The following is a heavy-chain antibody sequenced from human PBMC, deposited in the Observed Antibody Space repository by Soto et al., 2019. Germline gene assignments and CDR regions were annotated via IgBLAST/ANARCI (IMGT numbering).Heavy chain of an antibody. CDR2: IIPIFGTA. CDR1: V. Sequence: VGSWGRMEKGQGLAWMGGIIPIFGTANYAQKFQGRVTITADESTSTAYMELSSLRSEDTAVYYCARDNPTYYYDSSGMDDAFDIWGQGTMVTVSS. D-gene: IGHD3-22*01. CDR3: ARDNPTYYYDSSGMDDAFDI. J-gene: IGHJ3*02. V-gene: IGHV1-69*01.